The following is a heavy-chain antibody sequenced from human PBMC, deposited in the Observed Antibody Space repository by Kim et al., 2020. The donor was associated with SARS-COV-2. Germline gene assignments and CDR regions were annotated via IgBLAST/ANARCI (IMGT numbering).Heavy chain of an antibody. CDR2: INHSGST. Sequence: SETLSLTCAVYGGSFSGYYWSWIRQPPGKGLEWIGEINHSGSTNYNPSLKSRVTISVDTSKNQFSLKLSSVTAADTAVYYCAITSGSYYWNYYYGMDVWGRGTTVTVS. CDR1: GGSFSGYY. D-gene: IGHD1-26*01. CDR3: AITSGSYYWNYYYGMDV. V-gene: IGHV4-34*01. J-gene: IGHJ6*02.